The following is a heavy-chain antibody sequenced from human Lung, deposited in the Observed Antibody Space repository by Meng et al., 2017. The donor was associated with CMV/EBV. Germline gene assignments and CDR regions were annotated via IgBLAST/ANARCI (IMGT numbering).Heavy chain of an antibody. J-gene: IGHJ4*02. V-gene: IGHV1-2*02. D-gene: IGHD3-3*01. CDR3: ATIGGLYYDFWNY. CDR1: GYTFTAYI. CDR2: INPRSGGT. Sequence: ASXXVSXKASGYTFTAYIMHWLRQAPGQGLEWMGWINPRSGGTKYAQKFQGRVTMTRDTSISTAYMELSSLRSDDTAVYYCATIGGLYYDFWNYWGQGTXVTVSS.